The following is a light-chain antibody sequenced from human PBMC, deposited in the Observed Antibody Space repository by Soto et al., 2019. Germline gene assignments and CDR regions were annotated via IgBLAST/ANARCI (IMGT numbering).Light chain of an antibody. CDR1: QSVSSN. J-gene: IGKJ1*01. CDR3: QQYNNWPRT. V-gene: IGKV3-15*01. Sequence: EIVMTQSPATLSVPTGERATLSCRASQSVSSNLAWYQQKPGQAPRRLIYGASTRATGIPARFSGSGSGTEFTLTISSLQSEDFAVYYCQQYNNWPRTFGQGTKVEIK. CDR2: GAS.